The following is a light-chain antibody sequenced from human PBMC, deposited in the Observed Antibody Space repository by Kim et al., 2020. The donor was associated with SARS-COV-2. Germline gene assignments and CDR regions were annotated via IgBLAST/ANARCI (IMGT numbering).Light chain of an antibody. CDR1: QSISNW. Sequence: DIQMTQSPSTLSASVGDRVTITCRASQSISNWLAWYQQRPGKPPKLLMYKTSNLETGVPSTFSGSGSGTEFTLTISSLQPDDSATYYCQQYDIYPWTFGQGTKVDIK. CDR3: QQYDIYPWT. J-gene: IGKJ1*01. V-gene: IGKV1-5*03. CDR2: KTS.